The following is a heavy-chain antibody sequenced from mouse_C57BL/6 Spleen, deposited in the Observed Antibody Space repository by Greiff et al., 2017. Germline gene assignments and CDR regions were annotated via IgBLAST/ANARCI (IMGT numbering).Heavy chain of an antibody. J-gene: IGHJ2*01. V-gene: IGHV1-22*01. CDR2: INPNNGGT. CDR1: GYTFTDYN. CDR3: AREGTAQATSFDY. Sequence: EVQLQQSGPELVKPGASVKMSCKASGYTFTDYNMHWVKQSHGKSLEWIGYINPNNGGTSYNQKFKGKATLTVNKSSSTAYMELRSLTSEDSAVYYCAREGTAQATSFDYWGQGTTLTVSS. D-gene: IGHD3-2*02.